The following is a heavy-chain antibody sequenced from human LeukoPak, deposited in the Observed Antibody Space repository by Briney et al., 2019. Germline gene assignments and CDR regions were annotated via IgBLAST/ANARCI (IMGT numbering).Heavy chain of an antibody. V-gene: IGHV1-69*05. CDR3: AMGDIVLMVYARGRPSSLLDI. Sequence: ASVKVSCKASGGTFSSYAISWVRQAPGQGLEWMGGIIPIFGTANYAQKFQGRVTITTDESTSTAYMELSSLRSEDTAVYYCAMGDIVLMVYARGRPSSLLDIWGQGTMVTVSS. CDR1: GGTFSSYA. CDR2: IIPIFGTA. J-gene: IGHJ3*02. D-gene: IGHD2-8*01.